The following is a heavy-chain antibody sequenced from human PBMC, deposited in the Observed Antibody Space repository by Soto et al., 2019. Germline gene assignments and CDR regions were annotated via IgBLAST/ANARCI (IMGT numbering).Heavy chain of an antibody. D-gene: IGHD6-19*01. V-gene: IGHV4-38-2*01. Sequence: SLTCAVSGYSISSGYYWGWIRQPPGKGPEWIGSINHSGITYYNPSPSPKSRVTISVDTSKKHFSLTLSSVTAADTAVYYCARSIAVAGTGWFDPWGQGTLVTVSS. CDR1: GYSISSGYY. CDR3: ARSIAVAGTGWFDP. CDR2: INHSGIT. J-gene: IGHJ5*02.